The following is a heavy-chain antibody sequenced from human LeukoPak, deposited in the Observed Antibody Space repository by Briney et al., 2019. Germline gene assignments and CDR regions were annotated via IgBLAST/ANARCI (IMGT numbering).Heavy chain of an antibody. CDR3: ATTVVTSY. J-gene: IGHJ4*02. CDR2: INHNGETI. V-gene: IGHV3-48*02. D-gene: IGHD4-23*01. Sequence: GGSLRLSCAASGFPFSSYVMSWVRQAPGKGLEWVSYINHNGETIYYPDFVKGRFTISRDNAKNSLYLQMNSLRDEDTAVYYCATTVVTSYWGQGTLVTVSS. CDR1: GFPFSSYV.